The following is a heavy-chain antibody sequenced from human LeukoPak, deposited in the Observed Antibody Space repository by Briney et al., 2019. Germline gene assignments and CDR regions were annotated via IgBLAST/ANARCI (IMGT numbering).Heavy chain of an antibody. V-gene: IGHV2-70*11. CDR2: IDWDDDK. CDR1: GFSLSTSGMC. D-gene: IGHD5-18*01. J-gene: IGHJ4*02. Sequence: SGPTLVNPTQTLTLTCTFSGFSLSTSGMCVSWIRQPPGKALEWLARIDWDDDKYYSTSLKTRLTISKDTSKNQVVLTMTNMDPVDTATYYCARTKTTYGYSYGTFDYWGQGTLVTVSS. CDR3: ARTKTTYGYSYGTFDY.